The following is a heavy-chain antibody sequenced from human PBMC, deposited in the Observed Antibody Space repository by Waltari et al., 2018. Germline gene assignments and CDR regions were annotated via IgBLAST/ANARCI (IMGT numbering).Heavy chain of an antibody. CDR3: VRDRGGLTHFDWFLSV. CDR2: MYYTGRV. Sequence: QVHLQESGPGLVKPSETLSLTCTVSGGTITGHHWGWVRQPPGMGLEWIGYMYYTGRVNFTPSFRSRITMSVDTSKNLFFLNLSSVTAADTVMYYCVRDRGGLTHFDWFLSVWGQGKMVLVSS. D-gene: IGHD3-9*01. J-gene: IGHJ3*01. V-gene: IGHV4-59*11. CDR1: GGTITGHH.